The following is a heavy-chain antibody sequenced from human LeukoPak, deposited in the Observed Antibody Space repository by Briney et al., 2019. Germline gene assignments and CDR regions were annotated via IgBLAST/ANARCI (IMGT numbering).Heavy chain of an antibody. D-gene: IGHD3-10*01. CDR1: GGSFSGYY. J-gene: IGHJ5*02. Sequence: SETLSLTCAVYGGSFSGYYWSWIRQPPGKGLEWIGEINHSGSTNYNPSLKSRVTISVDTSKNQFSLKLSSVTAADTAVYYCARGAYVLLWFRELSRDWFDPWGQGTLVTVSS. CDR2: INHSGST. V-gene: IGHV4-34*01. CDR3: ARGAYVLLWFRELSRDWFDP.